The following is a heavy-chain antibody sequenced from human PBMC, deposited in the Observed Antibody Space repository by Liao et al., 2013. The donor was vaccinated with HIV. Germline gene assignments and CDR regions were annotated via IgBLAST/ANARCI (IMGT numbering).Heavy chain of an antibody. CDR3: ARTMGPARHSPYADYAYVDAFEI. CDR2: IYYNGNT. Sequence: QLQLQESGPGLVKPSETLALTCSVSGGSISNMSYYWGWVRQPPGKGLEWVGTIYYNGNTFYNPSLKSRVTISVDTSKNQFSLKLTSVTAADTAVYYCARTMGPARHSPYADYAYVDAFEIWGQGTMVSVSS. CDR1: GGSISNMSYY. D-gene: IGHD4-17*01. V-gene: IGHV4-39*07. J-gene: IGHJ3*02.